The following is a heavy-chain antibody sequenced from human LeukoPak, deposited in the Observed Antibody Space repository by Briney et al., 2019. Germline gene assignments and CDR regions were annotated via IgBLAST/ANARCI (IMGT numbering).Heavy chain of an antibody. Sequence: PSETLSLTCTVSGGSISSSSYYWGWIRQPPGKGLEWIGSIYYSGSTHYHPSLKSRVTISVDTSKNQFSLKLSSVTAADTAVYYCARGGPPYYYYYYMDVWGKGTTVTVSS. V-gene: IGHV4-39*07. D-gene: IGHD2-15*01. CDR3: ARGGPPYYYYYYMDV. CDR1: GGSISSSSYY. CDR2: IYYSGST. J-gene: IGHJ6*03.